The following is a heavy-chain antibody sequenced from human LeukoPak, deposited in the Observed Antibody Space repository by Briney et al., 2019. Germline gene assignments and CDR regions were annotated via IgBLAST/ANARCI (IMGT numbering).Heavy chain of an antibody. CDR1: GFAFSSYA. CDR2: ISGSGGSGGST. D-gene: IGHD1-7*01. CDR3: AKGTPFYAMDV. V-gene: IGHV3-23*01. J-gene: IGHJ6*02. Sequence: PGGSLRLSCAASGFAFSSYAMSWVRQAPGKGLEWVSLISGSGGSGGSTYYADSVKGRFTISRDNPKSKLYLQMNSLRAEDTALYYCAKGTPFYAMDVWGQGTTVIVSS.